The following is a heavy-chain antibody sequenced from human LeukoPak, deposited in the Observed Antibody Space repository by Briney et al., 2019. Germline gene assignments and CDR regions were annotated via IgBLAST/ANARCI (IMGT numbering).Heavy chain of an antibody. CDR2: IKEDGSEG. CDR3: SWSGEAD. CDR1: EFSPISHW. Sequence: GGSLRLSCAASEFSPISHWMTWVRRAPGKGLEWVADIKEDGSEGYYVDSVKGRFTISRDKAKNSVFLQMNGLRAEDTAVYYCSWSGEADWGQGTLVTVSS. D-gene: IGHD1-26*01. J-gene: IGHJ4*02. V-gene: IGHV3-7*01.